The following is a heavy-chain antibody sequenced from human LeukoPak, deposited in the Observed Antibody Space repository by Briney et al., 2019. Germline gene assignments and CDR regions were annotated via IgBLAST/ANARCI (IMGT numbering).Heavy chain of an antibody. D-gene: IGHD5-24*01. V-gene: IGHV4-39*07. CDR2: VYYSGST. J-gene: IGHJ5*02. Sequence: PSETLSLTCSVSGGSISSSTYFWGWIRQPPGKGLEWIGTVYYSGSTYYNPSLKSRVTISVDSSKNQFSLRLSSVTAADTAVYYCARESLTWLQSRTSWFDPWGQGTLVTVSS. CDR3: ARESLTWLQSRTSWFDP. CDR1: GGSISSSTYF.